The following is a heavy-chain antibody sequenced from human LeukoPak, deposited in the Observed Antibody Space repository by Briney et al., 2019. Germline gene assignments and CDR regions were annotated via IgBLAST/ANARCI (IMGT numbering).Heavy chain of an antibody. V-gene: IGHV4-30-2*01. D-gene: IGHD5-12*01. CDR3: ARGSGYDYFDY. J-gene: IGHJ4*02. CDR1: GGSISSGGYS. CDR2: IYHSGST. Sequence: SQTLSLTCAVSGGSISSGGYSWSWIRQPPGKGLEWIGYIYHSGSTYYNPSLKGRVTISVDRSKNQFSLKLSSVTAADTAEYYCARGSGYDYFDYWGQGTLVTVSS.